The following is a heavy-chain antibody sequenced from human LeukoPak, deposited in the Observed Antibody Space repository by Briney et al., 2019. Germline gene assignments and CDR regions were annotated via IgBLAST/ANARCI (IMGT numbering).Heavy chain of an antibody. D-gene: IGHD3-10*01. Sequence: PGGSLRLSCAASGFTFSSYDMSCVRQAPAKGLEWVSLISGSGDITNYADSVKGRFTISRDNSKNTLYLQLNSLRAEDTAVYSCAKGRYYGSGSYLNSLDYWGQGTLVTVSS. CDR3: AKGRYYGSGSYLNSLDY. V-gene: IGHV3-23*01. J-gene: IGHJ4*02. CDR2: ISGSGDIT. CDR1: GFTFSSYD.